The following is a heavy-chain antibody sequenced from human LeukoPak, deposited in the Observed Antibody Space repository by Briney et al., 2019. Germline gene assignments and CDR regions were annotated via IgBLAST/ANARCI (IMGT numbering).Heavy chain of an antibody. CDR1: GYSISSDYY. Sequence: SETLSLTCDVSGYSISSDYYWGWIRQLPGKGLEWIGSIYHSGSTYYNTSLKSRITISANTSKHQFFLKLSSVTAADTAVYFCARSPAYWGQGTLVTVSS. J-gene: IGHJ4*02. CDR3: ARSPAY. V-gene: IGHV4-38-2*01. CDR2: IYHSGST.